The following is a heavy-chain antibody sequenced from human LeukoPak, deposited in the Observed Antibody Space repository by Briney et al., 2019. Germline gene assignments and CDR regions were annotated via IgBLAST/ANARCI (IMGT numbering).Heavy chain of an antibody. D-gene: IGHD1-1*01. CDR3: AKHVGDNQDGRYSDY. CDR1: GFTFAPYP. J-gene: IGHJ4*02. Sequence: GGSWKLPGPPSGFTFAPYPMGWVGQPQGRGQSGVSPISSTGGYTYYADSVKGRFTISRDKSKNTLYLQMNSLRVEDTAVYYCAKHVGDNQDGRYSDYWGQGTLVTVSS. V-gene: IGHV3-23*01. CDR2: ISSTGGYT.